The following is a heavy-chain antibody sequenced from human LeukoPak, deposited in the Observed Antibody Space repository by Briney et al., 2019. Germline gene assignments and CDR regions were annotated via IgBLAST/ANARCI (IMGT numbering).Heavy chain of an antibody. Sequence: GGSLRLSCAASGFTFSSYWMHWVRQAPGKGLVWVSRINSDGINTSYADSVKGRFTISRDNAKNSLYLQMNSLRAEDTAVYYCARDHQEYCSGGSCTYFDYWGQGTLVTVSS. D-gene: IGHD2-15*01. J-gene: IGHJ4*02. V-gene: IGHV3-74*01. CDR1: GFTFSSYW. CDR3: ARDHQEYCSGGSCTYFDY. CDR2: INSDGINT.